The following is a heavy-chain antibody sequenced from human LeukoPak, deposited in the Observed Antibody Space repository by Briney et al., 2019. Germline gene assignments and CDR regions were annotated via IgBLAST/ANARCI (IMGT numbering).Heavy chain of an antibody. CDR2: INHSGST. J-gene: IGHJ5*02. V-gene: IGHV4-34*01. D-gene: IGHD4-23*01. CDR3: ARVGYGGNWFDP. CDR1: GGSFSGYY. Sequence: SETLSLTCAVYGGSFSGYYWSWIRQPPGKGLEWIGEINHSGSTNYNPSLRSRVTISVDTSKNQFSPKLSSVTAADTAVYYCARVGYGGNWFDPWGQGTLVTVSS.